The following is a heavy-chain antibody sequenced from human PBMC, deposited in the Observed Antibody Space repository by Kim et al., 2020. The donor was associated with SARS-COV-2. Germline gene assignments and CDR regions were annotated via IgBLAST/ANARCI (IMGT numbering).Heavy chain of an antibody. CDR3: AKDVDTRLNSLFDY. Sequence: ADSVKGRFTISRDNSKNTLYLQMNSLRAEDTAVYYCAKDVDTRLNSLFDYWGQGTLVTVSS. V-gene: IGHV3-23*01. J-gene: IGHJ4*02. D-gene: IGHD5-18*01.